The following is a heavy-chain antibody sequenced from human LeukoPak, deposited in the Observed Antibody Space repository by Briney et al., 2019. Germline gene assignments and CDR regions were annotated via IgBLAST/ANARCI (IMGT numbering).Heavy chain of an antibody. Sequence: SETLSLTCAVSGASVSGSNYYWGWIRQPPGKGLEWIGNIYSSGSTYYNASLQSRVTISIDTSKNQFSLKLSSVTAADTAVYYCARVVKDYDILTGYFPAHFDYWGQGTLVTVSS. J-gene: IGHJ4*02. CDR3: ARVVKDYDILTGYFPAHFDY. CDR1: GASVSGSNYY. CDR2: IYSSGST. V-gene: IGHV4-39*07. D-gene: IGHD3-9*01.